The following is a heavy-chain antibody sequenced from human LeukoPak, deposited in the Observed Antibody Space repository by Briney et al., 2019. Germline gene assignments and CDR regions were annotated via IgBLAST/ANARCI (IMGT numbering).Heavy chain of an antibody. CDR2: ISYGGSNK. V-gene: IGHV3-30*04. CDR1: GFTFSSYA. Sequence: GGSLRLSCAASGFTFSSYAMHWVRQAPGKGLEWVGVISYGGSNKYYADSVKGRFTISRDNSKNTLYLQMNSLRAEDTAVYYCARDLGYSYGYFDYWGQGTLVTVSS. D-gene: IGHD5-18*01. CDR3: ARDLGYSYGYFDY. J-gene: IGHJ4*02.